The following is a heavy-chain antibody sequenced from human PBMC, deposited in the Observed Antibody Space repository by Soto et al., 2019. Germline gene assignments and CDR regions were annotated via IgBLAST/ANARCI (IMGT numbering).Heavy chain of an antibody. CDR3: AKGYGDYSYYHYYYGMDV. CDR1: GFTFSGYA. J-gene: IGHJ6*02. D-gene: IGHD4-17*01. CDR2: ISGSGGST. Sequence: EVQLLESGGGLVQPGGSLRLSCAASGFTFSGYAMSWVRQAPGKGLEWVSAISGSGGSTYYADSVKGRFTISRDNSKNTLYLQMNSLRAEDTAVYYCAKGYGDYSYYHYYYGMDVWGQGTTVTVSS. V-gene: IGHV3-23*01.